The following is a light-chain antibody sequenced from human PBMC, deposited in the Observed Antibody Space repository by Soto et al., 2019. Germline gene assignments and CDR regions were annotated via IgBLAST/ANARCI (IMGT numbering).Light chain of an antibody. CDR3: SSYTSSIAVV. J-gene: IGLJ2*01. Sequence: QSALTQPASVSGSPGQSITISCTGTSNDIGAYNYVSWYQQHPGKAPKLLIYDVTHRPSGVSDRFSGSKSGRTASLTISGLQPEDEADYYCSSYTSSIAVVFGGGTKLTVL. CDR1: SNDIGAYNY. V-gene: IGLV2-14*03. CDR2: DVT.